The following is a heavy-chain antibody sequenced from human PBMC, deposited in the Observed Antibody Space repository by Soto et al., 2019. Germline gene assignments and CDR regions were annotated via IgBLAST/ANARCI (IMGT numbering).Heavy chain of an antibody. CDR2: INHSGST. D-gene: IGHD3-10*01. CDR1: GGKSGDHG. Sequence: LETLRVRWAVEGGKSGDHGGSWIRKHPEKGLEWIGEINHSGSTNYNPSLKSRVTISVDTSKNQFSLKLSSVTAADTAVYYCARGSRPRRITRVRRVIRLYNWFDPRGEGTLVTVSS. J-gene: IGHJ5*02. CDR3: ARGSRPRRITRVRRVIRLYNWFDP. V-gene: IGHV4-34*01.